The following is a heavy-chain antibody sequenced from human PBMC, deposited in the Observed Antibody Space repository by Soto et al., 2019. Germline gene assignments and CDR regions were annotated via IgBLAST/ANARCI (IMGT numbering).Heavy chain of an antibody. J-gene: IGHJ6*02. D-gene: IGHD5-12*01. CDR3: ARDSGYDPVYYYGMDV. V-gene: IGHV3-33*01. Sequence: VAVIWYDGSNKYYADSVKGRFTISRDNSKNTLYLQMNSLRAEDTAVYYCARDSGYDPVYYYGMDVWGQGTTVTVSS. CDR2: IWYDGSNK.